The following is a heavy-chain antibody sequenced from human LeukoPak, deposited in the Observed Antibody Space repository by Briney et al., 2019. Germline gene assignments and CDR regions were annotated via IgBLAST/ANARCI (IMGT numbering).Heavy chain of an antibody. CDR3: ARVVGATSIDY. CDR1: GGSFSGYY. J-gene: IGHJ4*02. V-gene: IGHV4-34*01. D-gene: IGHD2-15*01. Sequence: SETLSLTCAVYGGSFSGYYWSWIRQPSGKGLEWIGEINHSGSTNYNPSLKSRVTISVDTSKNQFSLQLSSVTAADTAVYYCARVVGATSIDYWGQGILVTVSS. CDR2: INHSGST.